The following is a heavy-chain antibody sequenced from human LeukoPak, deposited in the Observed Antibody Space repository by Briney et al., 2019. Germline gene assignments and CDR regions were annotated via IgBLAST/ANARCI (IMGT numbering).Heavy chain of an antibody. CDR1: GFTFSSYA. V-gene: IGHV3-23*01. Sequence: GGSLRLSCAASGFTFSSYAMSWVRQAPGKGLEWVSTLSGSGASTSYADSVKGRFTISRDNSKNTLYVQMSSLRAEDTAVYYCAKDAGRYYYYMDVWGKGTTVTVSS. CDR2: LSGSGAST. D-gene: IGHD1-14*01. CDR3: AKDAGRYYYYMDV. J-gene: IGHJ6*03.